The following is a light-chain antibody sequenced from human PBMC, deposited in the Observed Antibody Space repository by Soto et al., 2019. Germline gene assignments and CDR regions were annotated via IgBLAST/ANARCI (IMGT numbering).Light chain of an antibody. J-gene: IGLJ1*01. CDR3: SSYTSSSTYV. V-gene: IGLV2-14*01. CDR2: DVS. CDR1: SGDVGGYNY. Sequence: PGRLRLASGSGLLGRRIPIACTGTSGDVGGYNYVSWYQQYPGKAPRLVISDVSNRPSGVSNRFSGSKSGNSASLTISGLQAEDEADYYCSSYTSSSTYVFGTGTKVTVL.